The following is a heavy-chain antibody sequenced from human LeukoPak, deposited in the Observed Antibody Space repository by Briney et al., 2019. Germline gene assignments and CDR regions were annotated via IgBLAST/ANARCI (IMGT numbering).Heavy chain of an antibody. CDR1: GGSISSSGYY. J-gene: IGHJ4*02. V-gene: IGHV4-39*07. CDR2: MYYSGST. Sequence: SETLSLTCTVSGGSISSSGYYWGWIRQPPEKGLEWIGSMYYSGSTYYNPSLESRVSISIDMSKNLFSLRLRSATAADTAVYYCVRDNFVVKTTPRLFDYWGQGTLVTVSS. D-gene: IGHD1-14*01. CDR3: VRDNFVVKTTPRLFDY.